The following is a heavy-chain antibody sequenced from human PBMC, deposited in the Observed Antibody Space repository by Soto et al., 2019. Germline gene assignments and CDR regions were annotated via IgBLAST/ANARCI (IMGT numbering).Heavy chain of an antibody. D-gene: IGHD1-26*01. CDR3: ARDPPHGGTSSWDADS. CDR2: ISSSGSFL. CDR1: GFTFSCSS. V-gene: IGHV3-21*01. J-gene: IGHJ4*02. Sequence: GGSLRLSCAASGFTFSCSSMNWVRQTAGKGLEWVSSISSSGSFLSYADSVKGRFTISRDNARNSLYLQMNNLRVADTALYYCARDPPHGGTSSWDADSWGQGTLVTVSS.